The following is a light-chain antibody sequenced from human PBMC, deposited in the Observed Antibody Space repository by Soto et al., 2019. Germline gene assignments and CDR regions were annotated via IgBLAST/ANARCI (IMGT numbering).Light chain of an antibody. J-gene: IGKJ2*01. CDR2: GAS. CDR1: QDISSW. Sequence: IQITQSPSSVSASIGDRVTITCRASQDISSWLAWYQQKPGTAPKLLIYGASTLHSGVPSRFSGSGSGTDFTLTINSLQPEDFATYYCQQANSFPRTFGQGTKLEIK. CDR3: QQANSFPRT. V-gene: IGKV1-12*01.